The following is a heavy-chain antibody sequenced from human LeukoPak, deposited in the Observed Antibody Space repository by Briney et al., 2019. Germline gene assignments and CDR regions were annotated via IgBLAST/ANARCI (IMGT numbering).Heavy chain of an antibody. V-gene: IGHV3-11*05. CDR3: ATDAGSGNYRYCYFDG. D-gene: IGHD3-22*01. J-gene: IGHJ2*01. Sequence: PGGSLRLSCAASGFSFSDYYIAWVRQAPGKGLEWISYIDRRSHYTKYADSVKGRFTISRDNARNSVYQQLNSLRVEDTASLYCATDAGSGNYRYCYFDGWGRRTLVTVSS. CDR1: GFSFSDYY. CDR2: IDRRSHYT.